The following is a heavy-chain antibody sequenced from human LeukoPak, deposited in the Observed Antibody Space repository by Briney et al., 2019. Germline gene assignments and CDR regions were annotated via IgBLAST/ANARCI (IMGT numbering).Heavy chain of an antibody. CDR2: INSDGSST. V-gene: IGHV3-74*01. CDR1: GFTFSSYW. D-gene: IGHD3-3*01. J-gene: IGHJ4*02. CDR3: ARDSYYDFWSGYYDY. Sequence: GGSLRLSCVASGFTFSSYWMHWVRQAPGKGLVWVSRINSDGSSTSYADSVKGRFTISRDNAKNTLYLQMNSLRAEDTAVYYCARDSYYDFWSGYYDYWGQGTLVTVSS.